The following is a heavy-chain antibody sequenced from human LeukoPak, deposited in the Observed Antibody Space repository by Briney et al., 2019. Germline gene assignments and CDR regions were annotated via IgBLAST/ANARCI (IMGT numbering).Heavy chain of an antibody. Sequence: GGSLRLSCAASGITASSYAMTWVRQAPGKGLEWVSTISGSGDRTLYADSVKGRFTISRDNFKNTLYLQMNSLRAEDTALYHCAKDPNGDYIGAFDMWGQGTMVTVSS. J-gene: IGHJ3*02. CDR2: ISGSGDRT. CDR1: GITASSYA. V-gene: IGHV3-23*01. D-gene: IGHD4-17*01. CDR3: AKDPNGDYIGAFDM.